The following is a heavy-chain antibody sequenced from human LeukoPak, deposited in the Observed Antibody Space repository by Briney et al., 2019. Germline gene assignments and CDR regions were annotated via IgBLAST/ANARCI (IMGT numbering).Heavy chain of an antibody. CDR2: IIPIFGTA. CDR1: GDTFSSYA. D-gene: IGHD5-12*01. V-gene: IGHV1-69*13. Sequence: SVKVSCKDSGDTFSSYAISWVRQAPGQGLEWMGGIIPIFGTANYAQKFQGRVTITADESTSTAYMEMSSLRSEDTAVYYCARAITYYYYYYYMDVWGKGTTVTVSS. J-gene: IGHJ6*03. CDR3: ARAITYYYYYYYMDV.